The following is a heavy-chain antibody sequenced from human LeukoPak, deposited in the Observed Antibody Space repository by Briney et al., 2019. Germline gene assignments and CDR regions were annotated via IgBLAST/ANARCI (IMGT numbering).Heavy chain of an antibody. CDR2: IKSDGSST. CDR3: ARESYDILTGYYSGAFDI. V-gene: IGHV3-74*01. D-gene: IGHD3-9*01. CDR1: GFTFSYYW. J-gene: IGHJ3*02. Sequence: GGSLRLSCAASGFTFSYYWMHWVRQAPGKGLVWVSRIKSDGSSTTYADSVKGRITISRDNAKNTLYLQMNSLRAEDTAVYYCARESYDILTGYYSGAFDIWGQGTKVTVSS.